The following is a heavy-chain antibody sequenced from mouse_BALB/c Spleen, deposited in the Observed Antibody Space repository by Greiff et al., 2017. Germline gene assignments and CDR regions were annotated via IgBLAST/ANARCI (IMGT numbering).Heavy chain of an antibody. CDR1: GYTFTSYW. V-gene: IGHV1S22*01. D-gene: IGHD1-1*01. CDR2: IYPGSGST. J-gene: IGHJ2*01. Sequence: LKQPGSELVRPGASVKLSCKASGYTFTSYWMHWVKQRPGQGLEWIGNIYPGSGSTNYDEKFKSKATLTVDTSSSTAYMQLSSLTSEDSAVYYCTRGDYGSIFDYWGQGTTLTVSS. CDR3: TRGDYGSIFDY.